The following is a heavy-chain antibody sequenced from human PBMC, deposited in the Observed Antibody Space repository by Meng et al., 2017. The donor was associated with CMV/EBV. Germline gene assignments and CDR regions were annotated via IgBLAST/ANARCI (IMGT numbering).Heavy chain of an antibody. CDR1: GYSFTSYW. J-gene: IGHJ6*02. V-gene: IGHV5-51*01. Sequence: KVSCKGSGYSFTSYWIGWVRQMPGRGLEWMGIIYPGDSDTRYSPSFQGQVTISADKSISTAYLQWSSLKASDTAMNYCARPIAAAGNDYYGMDVWGQGTTVTVSS. CDR3: ARPIAAAGNDYYGMDV. D-gene: IGHD6-13*01. CDR2: IYPGDSDT.